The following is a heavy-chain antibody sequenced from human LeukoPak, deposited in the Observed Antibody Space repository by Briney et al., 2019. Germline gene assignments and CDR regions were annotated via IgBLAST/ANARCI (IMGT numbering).Heavy chain of an antibody. J-gene: IGHJ2*01. D-gene: IGHD3-9*01. CDR3: ARHGLDYDILTGYYSWYFDL. Sequence: PSETLSLTCAVYDGSFSGYYWSWIRQPPGKGLEWIGDINHSGSTNYNPSLKSRVTISVDTSKNQFSLKLSSVTAADTAVYYCARHGLDYDILTGYYSWYFDLWGRGTLVTVSS. V-gene: IGHV4-34*01. CDR2: INHSGST. CDR1: DGSFSGYY.